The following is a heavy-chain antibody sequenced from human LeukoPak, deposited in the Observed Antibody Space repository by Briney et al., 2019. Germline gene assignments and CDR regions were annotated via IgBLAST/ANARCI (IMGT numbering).Heavy chain of an antibody. Sequence: GGSLRLSCAASGFTVSSNYMSWVRQAPGKGLEWVSIIYSGGSTYYADSVKGRFTISRDSSMNTLYLQMNSLRAEDTAVYYCARAVVPAAIYYYMDVWGKGTTVTVSS. CDR3: ARAVVPAAIYYYMDV. V-gene: IGHV3-66*01. CDR2: IYSGGST. CDR1: GFTVSSNY. D-gene: IGHD2-2*02. J-gene: IGHJ6*03.